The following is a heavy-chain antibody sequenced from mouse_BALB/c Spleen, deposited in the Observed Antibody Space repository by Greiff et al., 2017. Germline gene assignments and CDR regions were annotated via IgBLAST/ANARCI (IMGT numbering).Heavy chain of an antibody. CDR3: ARGGTMTTAAWFAY. V-gene: IGHV1S135*01. J-gene: IGHJ3*01. Sequence: VQLQQSGPELVKPGASVKVSCKASGYAFTSYNMYWVKQSHGKSLEWIGYIDPYNGGTSYNQKFKGKATLTVDTSSSTAYMHLNSLTSEDSAVYYCARGGTMTTAAWFAYWGQGTLVTVSA. CDR2: IDPYNGGT. D-gene: IGHD2-4*01. CDR1: GYAFTSYN.